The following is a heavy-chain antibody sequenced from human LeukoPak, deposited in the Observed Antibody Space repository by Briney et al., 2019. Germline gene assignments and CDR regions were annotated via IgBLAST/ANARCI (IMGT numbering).Heavy chain of an antibody. CDR2: IYTSGST. CDR1: GCSISRYY. J-gene: IGHJ5*02. CDR3: ARLYGRP. Sequence: RSLTCTVSGCSISRYYRDWNRQPAGKGLEWIGRIYTSGSTNYNPSLKSRVTMSVDTSKNQFSLKLSSVTAADTAVYYCARLYGRPWGQGTLVTVSS. D-gene: IGHD2-8*01. V-gene: IGHV4-4*07.